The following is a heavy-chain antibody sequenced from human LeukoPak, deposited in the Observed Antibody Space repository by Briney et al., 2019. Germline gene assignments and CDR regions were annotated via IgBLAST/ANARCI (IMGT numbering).Heavy chain of an antibody. CDR3: ARSLATSYYYMDV. J-gene: IGHJ6*03. CDR2: ITGSGDGT. V-gene: IGHV3-23*01. Sequence: PGGSLRLSCAASGFTFSNYAMMWVRQAPGKRLEWISSITGSGDGTYYADSVRGRFTISRDNSENTLYLQVNSLRVEDTAVYYCARSLATSYYYMDVWGKGTTVTVSS. CDR1: GFTFSNYA. D-gene: IGHD5-12*01.